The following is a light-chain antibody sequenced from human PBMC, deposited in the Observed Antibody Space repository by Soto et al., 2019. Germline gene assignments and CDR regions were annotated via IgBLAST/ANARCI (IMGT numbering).Light chain of an antibody. V-gene: IGKV3-20*01. CDR3: QQYGSSPGVT. J-gene: IGKJ4*01. CDR1: QNVDSNY. Sequence: EVVLTQSPGTLSLSPGERATLSCRASQNVDSNYLAWYQQKPGQAPRLLIYGASSRATGIPDRFSGSGSGTDFTLTISRLEPEDFAVYYCQQYGSSPGVTFGGGTKVDVK. CDR2: GAS.